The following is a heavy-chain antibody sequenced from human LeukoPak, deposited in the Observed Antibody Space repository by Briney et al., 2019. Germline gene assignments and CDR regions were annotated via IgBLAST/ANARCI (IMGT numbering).Heavy chain of an antibody. J-gene: IGHJ5*02. Sequence: PSETLSLTCTVSGGSISSYYWSWIRQPPGKGLEWIGCIYYSGSTNYNPSLKSRVTISVDTSKNQFSLKLSSVTAADTAVYYCAREGPVGLFENNWFDPWGQGTLVTVSS. CDR1: GGSISSYY. CDR3: AREGPVGLFENNWFDP. V-gene: IGHV4-59*01. D-gene: IGHD1-26*01. CDR2: IYYSGST.